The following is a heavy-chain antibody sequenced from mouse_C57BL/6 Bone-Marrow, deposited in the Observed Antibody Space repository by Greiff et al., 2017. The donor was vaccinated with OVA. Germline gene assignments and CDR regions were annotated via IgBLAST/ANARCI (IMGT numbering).Heavy chain of an antibody. CDR2: IYPRSGNT. V-gene: IGHV1-81*01. J-gene: IGHJ4*01. Sequence: VQLQQSGAELARPGASVKLSCKASGYTFTSYGISWVKQRPGQGLEWIGEIYPRSGNTYYNEKFKGKATLTADKSSSTAYMELRSLTSEDSAVYFCASAIYYGNYGAMDYWGQGTSVTVSS. CDR3: ASAIYYGNYGAMDY. CDR1: GYTFTSYG. D-gene: IGHD2-1*01.